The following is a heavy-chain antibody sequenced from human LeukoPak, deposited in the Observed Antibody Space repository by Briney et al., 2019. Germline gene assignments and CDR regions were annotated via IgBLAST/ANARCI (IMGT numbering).Heavy chain of an antibody. CDR3: ARQIRELLYYYYYYMDV. CDR2: IYYSGST. J-gene: IGHJ6*03. Sequence: PSETLSLTCTVSGGSISSSSYYWGWIRQPPGKGLEWIGSIYYSGSTYYNPSLKSRVTISVDTSKNQFSLKLSSVTAADTAVYYCARQIRELLYYYYYYMDVWGKGTTVTVSS. V-gene: IGHV4-39*01. CDR1: GGSISSSSYY. D-gene: IGHD1-26*01.